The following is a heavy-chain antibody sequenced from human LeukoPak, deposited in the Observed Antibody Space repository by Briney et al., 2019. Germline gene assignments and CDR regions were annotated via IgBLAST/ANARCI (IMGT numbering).Heavy chain of an antibody. J-gene: IGHJ3*02. Sequence: GGSLRLSCVGSGFTFSSYEMNWVRQAPGKGLEWVSYISSSSRSTIYYADSVKGRFTISRDNAKNSLYLQMNSLRAEDTAVYYCARDLVRDGYNYDAFDIWGQGTMVTVSS. V-gene: IGHV3-48*03. CDR3: ARDLVRDGYNYDAFDI. D-gene: IGHD5-24*01. CDR1: GFTFSSYE. CDR2: ISSSSRSTI.